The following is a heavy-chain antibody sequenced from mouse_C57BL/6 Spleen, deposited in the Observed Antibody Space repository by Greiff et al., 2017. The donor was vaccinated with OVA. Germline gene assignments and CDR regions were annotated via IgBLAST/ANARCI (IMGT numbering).Heavy chain of an antibody. Sequence: EVMLVESGGGLVQPGGSLKLSCAASGIAFSRYWMSWVRRAPGKGLEWIGEINPDSSTINYAPSLKDKFIISRDNAKNTLYLQMSKVRSEDTALYYCARRGDYHWYFDVWGTGTTVTVSS. J-gene: IGHJ1*03. CDR3: ARRGDYHWYFDV. CDR2: INPDSSTI. V-gene: IGHV4-1*01. CDR1: GIAFSRYW. D-gene: IGHD2-4*01.